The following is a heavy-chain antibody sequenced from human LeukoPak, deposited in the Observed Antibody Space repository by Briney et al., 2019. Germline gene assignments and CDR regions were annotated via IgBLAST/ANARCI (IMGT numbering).Heavy chain of an antibody. Sequence: SETLSLTCTVSGGSISSYYWSWIRQPPGKGLEWIGEINHSGSTNYNPSLKSRVTISVDTSKNQFSLKLSSVAAADTAVYYCARSTMIVVDANWFDPWGQGTLVTVSS. CDR1: GGSISSYY. D-gene: IGHD3-22*01. V-gene: IGHV4-34*01. J-gene: IGHJ5*02. CDR3: ARSTMIVVDANWFDP. CDR2: INHSGST.